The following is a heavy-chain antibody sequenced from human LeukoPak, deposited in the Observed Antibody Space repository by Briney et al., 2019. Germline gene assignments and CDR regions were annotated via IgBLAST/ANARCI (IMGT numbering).Heavy chain of an antibody. J-gene: IGHJ4*02. CDR3: AKDRRVVATVGGFDY. Sequence: PGGSLRLSCAASGFTFSSYGMHWVRQAPGKGLEWVAFIRYDGSNKYYADSVKGRFTISRDNSKNTLYLQMNSLRAEDTAVYYCAKDRRVVATVGGFDYWGQGTLVTVSS. CDR1: GFTFSSYG. CDR2: IRYDGSNK. V-gene: IGHV3-30*02. D-gene: IGHD5-12*01.